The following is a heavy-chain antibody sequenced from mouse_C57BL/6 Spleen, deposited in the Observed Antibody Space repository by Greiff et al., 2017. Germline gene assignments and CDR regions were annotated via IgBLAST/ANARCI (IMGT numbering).Heavy chain of an antibody. J-gene: IGHJ3*01. CDR2: ISSGSSTI. CDR1: GFTFSDYG. D-gene: IGHD2-3*01. Sequence: EVKVVESGGGLVKPGGSLKLSCAASGFTFSDYGMHWVRQAPEKGLEWVAYISSGSSTIYYADTVKGRFTISRDNAKNTLFLQMTSLRSEDTAMYYCARVYDGYVFAYWGQGTLVTVSA. CDR3: ARVYDGYVFAY. V-gene: IGHV5-17*01.